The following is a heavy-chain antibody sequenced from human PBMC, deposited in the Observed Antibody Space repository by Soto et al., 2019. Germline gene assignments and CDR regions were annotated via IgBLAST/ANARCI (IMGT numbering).Heavy chain of an antibody. Sequence: SETLSLTYTVSGGSISSYYWSWIRQPAGKGLEWIGRIYTSGSTNYNPSLKSRVTMSVDTSKNQFSLKLSSVTAADTAVYYCARDPGDSSGYPYYFDYWGQGTLVTVSS. J-gene: IGHJ4*02. CDR1: GGSISSYY. V-gene: IGHV4-4*07. CDR3: ARDPGDSSGYPYYFDY. CDR2: IYTSGST. D-gene: IGHD3-22*01.